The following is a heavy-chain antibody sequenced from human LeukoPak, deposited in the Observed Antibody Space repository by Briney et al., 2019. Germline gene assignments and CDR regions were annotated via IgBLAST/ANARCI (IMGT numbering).Heavy chain of an antibody. CDR1: GDSVRGF. D-gene: IGHD2-8*01. V-gene: IGHV4-59*08. CDR3: VLAPNSNWFDF. Sequence: PSETLSLTCSVSGDSVRGFWNWIRQSPGTGLEWIGNIHYSGNSNYNPSLKSRVTMSIDTSRNQFFLKLNSVTAADTAVYYCVLAPNSNWFDFWGQGTQVTVSS. J-gene: IGHJ5*01. CDR2: IHYSGNS.